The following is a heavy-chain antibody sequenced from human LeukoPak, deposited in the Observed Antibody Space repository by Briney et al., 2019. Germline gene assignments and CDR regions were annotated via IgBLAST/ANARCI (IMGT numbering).Heavy chain of an antibody. CDR2: ISYDGSNK. CDR1: GFTFSSYA. J-gene: IGHJ4*02. CDR3: ARGWELLRFVYFDY. V-gene: IGHV3-30-3*01. D-gene: IGHD1-26*01. Sequence: GGSLRLSCAASGFTFSSYAMHWVRQAPGKGLEWVAVISYDGSNKYYADSVKGRFTISRDNSKNTLYLQMNSLRAEDTAVYYCARGWELLRFVYFDYWGQGTLVTVSS.